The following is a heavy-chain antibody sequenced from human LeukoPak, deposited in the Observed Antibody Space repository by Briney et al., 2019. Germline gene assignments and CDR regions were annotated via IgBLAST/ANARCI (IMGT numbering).Heavy chain of an antibody. CDR1: GGSISSSSYY. V-gene: IGHV4-39*01. CDR2: IYYSGST. D-gene: IGHD2-2*01. Sequence: SETLSLTCTVSGGSISSSSYYWGWIRQPPGKGLEWIGSIYYSGSTYYNPSLKSRVTISVDTSKNQFSLKLSSVTAADTAVYYRARHRSIVVVPAAYYYYYYMDVWGKGTTVTVSS. J-gene: IGHJ6*03. CDR3: ARHRSIVVVPAAYYYYYYMDV.